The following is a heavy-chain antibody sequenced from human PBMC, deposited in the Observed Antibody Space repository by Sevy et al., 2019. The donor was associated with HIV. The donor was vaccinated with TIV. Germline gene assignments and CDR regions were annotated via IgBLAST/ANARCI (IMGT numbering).Heavy chain of an antibody. CDR3: ARVSSGAYYFDY. CDR2: IYYNGHI. V-gene: IGHV4-59*08. J-gene: IGHJ4*02. D-gene: IGHD6-6*01. CDR1: GGSITSLY. Sequence: SETLSLTCTVSGGSITSLYWNWIRQPPGKGLEWIANIYYNGHINYNPSLKSRVTLSLDTSKNQFSLKLSSVTAADTAVYYCARVSSGAYYFDYWGQGTLVTVSS.